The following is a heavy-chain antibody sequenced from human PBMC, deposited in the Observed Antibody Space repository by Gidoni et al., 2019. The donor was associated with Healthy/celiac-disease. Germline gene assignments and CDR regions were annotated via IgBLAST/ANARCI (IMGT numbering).Heavy chain of an antibody. CDR1: GGSISSYY. CDR3: ARYYDSSGYYSGAYYFDY. CDR2: IYYSGST. Sequence: QVQLQESGPGLVKPSETLSLTCTVSGGSISSYYWSWIRQPPGKGLEWIGYIYYSGSTNYNPSLKSRVTISVDTSKNQFSLKLSSVTAADTAVYYCARYYDSSGYYSGAYYFDYWGQGTLVTVSS. J-gene: IGHJ4*02. D-gene: IGHD3-22*01. V-gene: IGHV4-59*01.